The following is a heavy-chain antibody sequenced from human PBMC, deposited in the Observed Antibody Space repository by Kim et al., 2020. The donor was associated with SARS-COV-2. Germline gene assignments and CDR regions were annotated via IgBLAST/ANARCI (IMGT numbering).Heavy chain of an antibody. CDR3: AGYNCGGDCADAFDI. D-gene: IGHD2-21*02. V-gene: IGHV1-58*01. Sequence: SVKVSCKASGFTFTSSAVQWVRQARGQRLEWRGWIVVVSGNTNYAQKFQERVTITRDMSTSTAYMELSSLGSEDTAVNYCAGYNCGGDCADAFDIWGQGTMVTVSS. CDR2: IVVVSGNT. CDR1: GFTFTSSA. J-gene: IGHJ3*02.